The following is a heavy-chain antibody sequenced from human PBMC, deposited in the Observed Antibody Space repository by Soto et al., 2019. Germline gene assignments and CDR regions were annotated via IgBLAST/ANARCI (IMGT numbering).Heavy chain of an antibody. CDR2: INHSGST. CDR3: ARGWGRIFDY. CDR1: GGSFSGYY. Sequence: QVQLQQWGAGLLKPSETLSLTCAVYGGSFSGYYWNWIRQPPGKGLEWIGEINHSGSTNYNPSLTIRVTLSVDTSKNQFSLKLSSVTAADTAVYYCARGWGRIFDYWGQGTLVTVSS. J-gene: IGHJ4*02. D-gene: IGHD7-27*01. V-gene: IGHV4-34*01.